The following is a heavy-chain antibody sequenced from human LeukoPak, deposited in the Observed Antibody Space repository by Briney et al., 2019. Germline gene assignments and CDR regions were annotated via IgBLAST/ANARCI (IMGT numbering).Heavy chain of an antibody. CDR2: ISGSGGSR. CDR1: GFTFSSYA. CDR3: AKDSCSGGSCYDDY. D-gene: IGHD2-15*01. V-gene: IGHV3-23*01. J-gene: IGHJ4*02. Sequence: GGSLRLSCAASGFTFSSYAMSWVRQAPGKGLEWVSAISGSGGSRNYADSVKGRFPISRDNSKNTLYVQMNSLRAEDTAVYYCAKDSCSGGSCYDDYWGQGTLVTVSS.